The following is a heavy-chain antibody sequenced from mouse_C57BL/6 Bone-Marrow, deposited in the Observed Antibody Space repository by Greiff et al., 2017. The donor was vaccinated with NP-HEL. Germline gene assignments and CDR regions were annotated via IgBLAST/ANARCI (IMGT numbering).Heavy chain of an antibody. J-gene: IGHJ3*01. Sequence: QFQLQQSVAELVKPGASVKISCKASGYAFSSYWMHWVKPMPGKGLAWIGQIYPGDGDTNYNGKFKDKASLTADKSSSTAYMQLSSLTSEDSAVYFCARGAYWGQGTLVTVSA. CDR2: IYPGDGDT. CDR3: ARGAY. V-gene: IGHV1-80*01. CDR1: GYAFSSYW.